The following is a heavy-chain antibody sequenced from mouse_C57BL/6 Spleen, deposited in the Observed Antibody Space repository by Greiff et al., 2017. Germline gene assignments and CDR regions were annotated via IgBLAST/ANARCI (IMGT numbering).Heavy chain of an antibody. CDR3: ARRGNYGSSSYYFDY. V-gene: IGHV1-47*01. D-gene: IGHD1-1*01. CDR1: GYTFTTYP. Sequence: QVQLQQPGAELVKPGASVKMSCKASGYTFTTYPIEWMKQNHGKSLEWIGNFHPYNDDTKYNEKFKGKATLTVEKSSSTVYLELSRLTSDDSAVYYCARRGNYGSSSYYFDYWGQGTTLTVSS. CDR2: FHPYNDDT. J-gene: IGHJ2*01.